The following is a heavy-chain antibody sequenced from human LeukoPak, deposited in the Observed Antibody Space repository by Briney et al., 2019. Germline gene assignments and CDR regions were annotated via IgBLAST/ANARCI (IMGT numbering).Heavy chain of an antibody. CDR3: ARGVDYYFDY. J-gene: IGHJ4*02. Sequence: PGGSLRLSCAASGFTFSSYSMNWARQAPGKGLEWVSSISHSSGYIYYADSVKGRFTISRDNAKNSLYLQMNSLRAEDTAVYYCARGVDYYFDYWGQGTLVTVSS. V-gene: IGHV3-21*01. CDR1: GFTFSSYS. CDR2: ISHSSGYI.